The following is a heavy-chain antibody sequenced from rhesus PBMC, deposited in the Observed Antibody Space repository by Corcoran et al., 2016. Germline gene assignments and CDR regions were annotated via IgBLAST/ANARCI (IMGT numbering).Heavy chain of an antibody. J-gene: IGHJ4*01. Sequence: VQLQESGGGLVQPGGSLRLSCAASGFTFSSYDMSWVRQAPGKGLEWVSYISYTGKTIYYADSVKDRFTISRDNSKNSLSLQMSSLRAEDTAVYYCTRAHSSGWSGYFDYWGQGVLVTVSS. D-gene: IGHD6S26*01. V-gene: IGHV3-136*01. CDR3: TRAHSSGWSGYFDY. CDR1: GFTFSSYD. CDR2: ISYTGKTI.